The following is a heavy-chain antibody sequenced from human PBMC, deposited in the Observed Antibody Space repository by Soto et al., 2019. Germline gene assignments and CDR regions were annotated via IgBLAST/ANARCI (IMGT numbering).Heavy chain of an antibody. CDR3: VKTPPYDFWSGSRYNWFDP. V-gene: IGHV3-64D*08. Sequence: PGGSLRLSCSASGFTFSSYAMHWVRQAPGKGLEYVSAISSNGGSTYYADSVKGRFTISRDNSKNTLYLQMSSLRAEDTAVYYCVKTPPYDFWSGSRYNWFDPWGQGTLVTVSS. D-gene: IGHD3-3*01. J-gene: IGHJ5*02. CDR1: GFTFSSYA. CDR2: ISSNGGST.